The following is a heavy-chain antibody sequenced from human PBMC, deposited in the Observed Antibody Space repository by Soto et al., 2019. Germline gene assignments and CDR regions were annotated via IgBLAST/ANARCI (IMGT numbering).Heavy chain of an antibody. CDR2: IHYSGST. CDR1: GGSISSSNW. V-gene: IGHV4-4*02. CDR3: ASPKIAFYNWFDP. J-gene: IGHJ5*02. D-gene: IGHD3-3*02. Sequence: SETLSLTCAVSGGSISSSNWWSWVRQPPGKGLEWIGEIHYSGSTYYNPSLKSRVTISVDTSKNQFSLKLSSVTAADTAVYYCASPKIAFYNWFDPWGQGTLVTVSS.